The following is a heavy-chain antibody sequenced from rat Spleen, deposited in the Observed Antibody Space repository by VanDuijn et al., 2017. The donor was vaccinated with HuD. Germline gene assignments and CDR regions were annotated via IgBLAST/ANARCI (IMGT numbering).Heavy chain of an antibody. J-gene: IGHJ2*01. V-gene: IGHV5-20*01. CDR3: TTEANNYDY. CDR2: ISYDGGDT. Sequence: EVQLVESGGDLVQPGRSMKLSCAASGFTFRNYGMAWVRQAAKKGLEWVAYISYDGGDTYFRDAVKGRFTISRDNAKSTLYLQMDSLRSEDTATYYCTTEANNYDYWGQGVMVTVSS. CDR1: GFTFRNYG. D-gene: IGHD1-10*01.